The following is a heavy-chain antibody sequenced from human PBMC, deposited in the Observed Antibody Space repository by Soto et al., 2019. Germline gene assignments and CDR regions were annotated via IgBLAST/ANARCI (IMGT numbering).Heavy chain of an antibody. D-gene: IGHD6-19*01. CDR2: IRYDGSNK. CDR3: ALQLSSAWYFDY. J-gene: IGHJ4*02. V-gene: IGHV3-33*01. Sequence: QVQLVESGGGVVQPGRSLRLSCAASGFTFSSYGMHWVRQAPGKGLEWVAVIRYDGSNKYYADSVKGRFTISRDNSKNTLYLQMNSLRAEDTAVYYCALQLSSAWYFDYWGQGTLVTVSS. CDR1: GFTFSSYG.